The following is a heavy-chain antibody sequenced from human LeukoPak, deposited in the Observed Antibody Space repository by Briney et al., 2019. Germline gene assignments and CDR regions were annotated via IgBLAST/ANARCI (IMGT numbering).Heavy chain of an antibody. CDR1: GGSISSSSYF. D-gene: IGHD4-17*01. CDR3: ARVVDHDYGDYYLDY. CDR2: IYYSGST. V-gene: IGHV4-39*01. J-gene: IGHJ4*02. Sequence: PSETLSLTCTVSGGSISSSSYFWGWVRQPAGKGLEWVGSIYYSGSTYYNPSLKSRVTISVDTSKNQFSLKLSSVTAADTAVYYCARVVDHDYGDYYLDYWGQGTLVTVSS.